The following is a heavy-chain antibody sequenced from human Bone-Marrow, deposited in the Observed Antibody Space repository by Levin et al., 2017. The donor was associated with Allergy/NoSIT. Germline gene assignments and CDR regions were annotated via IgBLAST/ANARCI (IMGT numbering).Heavy chain of an antibody. CDR3: AHILITFGGVLRTDAFDM. J-gene: IGHJ3*02. V-gene: IGHV2-5*02. CDR2: IYWDDDR. CDR1: GFSLSTSGVG. D-gene: IGHD3-16*01. Sequence: SGPTLVKPTETLALTCSFSGFSLSTSGVGVGWIRQSPGQALEWLAIIYWDDDRRYNPSLRIRLTITKDTSINKVVLIMANMDPADTATYYCAHILITFGGVLRTDAFDMWGQGTLVTVSS.